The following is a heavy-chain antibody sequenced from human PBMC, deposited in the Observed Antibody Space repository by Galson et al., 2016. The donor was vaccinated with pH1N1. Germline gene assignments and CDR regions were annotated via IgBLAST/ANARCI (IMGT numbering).Heavy chain of an antibody. V-gene: IGHV3-23*01. J-gene: IGHJ6*02. Sequence: SLRLSCAASGFTFSSFAMNWVRQGPGKGLDWVSFISSTGGETYYADSLKGRFTISRDNSKNTLYLQVNSLRAEDTAVYFCAKTTTHDLWYYYGMDVWGHGTAVTVSS. CDR3: AKTTTHDLWYYYGMDV. D-gene: IGHD1-1*01. CDR1: GFTFSSFA. CDR2: ISSTGGET.